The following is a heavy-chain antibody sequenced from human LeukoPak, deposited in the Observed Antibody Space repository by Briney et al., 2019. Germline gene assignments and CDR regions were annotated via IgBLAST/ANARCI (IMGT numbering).Heavy chain of an antibody. Sequence: GGSLRLSCAASGFTFSSYAMSWVRQAPGKGMEWVSAISGSGGSTYYADSMKGRFPLSRDNSKNTLYLQMNSLRAEDTAVYYCAKGALWFGELIYYFDYWGQGTLVTVSS. CDR3: AKGALWFGELIYYFDY. D-gene: IGHD3-10*01. J-gene: IGHJ4*02. CDR1: GFTFSSYA. CDR2: ISGSGGST. V-gene: IGHV3-23*01.